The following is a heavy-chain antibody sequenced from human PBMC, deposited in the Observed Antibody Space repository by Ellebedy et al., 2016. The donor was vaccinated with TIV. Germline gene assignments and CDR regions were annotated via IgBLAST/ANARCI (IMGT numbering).Heavy chain of an antibody. V-gene: IGHV3-66*01. D-gene: IGHD2-8*01. J-gene: IGHJ6*02. CDR3: ARDVATIPPMVSGYGMDV. CDR2: IYSGGST. Sequence: GESLKISCAAPGFTVSSNYMSWVRQAPGKGLEWVSIIYSGGSTYYADSVKGRFTISRDNSKNTLYLQMNTLRAEDTAVYYCARDVATIPPMVSGYGMDVWGRGTRVTGSS. CDR1: GFTVSSNY.